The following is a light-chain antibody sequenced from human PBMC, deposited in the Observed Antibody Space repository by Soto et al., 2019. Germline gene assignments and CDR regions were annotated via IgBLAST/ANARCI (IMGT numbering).Light chain of an antibody. V-gene: IGKV3D-20*01. J-gene: IGKJ5*01. CDR3: QQYGTSPRSIT. CDR2: ATS. CDR1: QALRSSY. Sequence: EIVLTQSPATLSLSPGARATLSCGASQALRSSYLAWYQQKPGLAPRLLIYATSSRATGIPDRFSGGGSGTDFTLTINKLEPEDFAVYYCQQYGTSPRSITFGQGTRLEIK.